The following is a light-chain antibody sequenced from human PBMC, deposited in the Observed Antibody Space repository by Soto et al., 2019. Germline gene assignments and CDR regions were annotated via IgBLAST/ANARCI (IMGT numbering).Light chain of an antibody. CDR3: SSYTSSSTYV. CDR1: SSDVGGYNY. Sequence: QSVLTQPASVSGSPGQTLTISCTGTSSDVGGYNYVSWYQQYPGKAPKVMIYEVSNRPSGFSNRFSGSKSGNTASLTISGLQAEDEADYYCSSYTSSSTYVFGTGTKVTVL. J-gene: IGLJ1*01. CDR2: EVS. V-gene: IGLV2-14*01.